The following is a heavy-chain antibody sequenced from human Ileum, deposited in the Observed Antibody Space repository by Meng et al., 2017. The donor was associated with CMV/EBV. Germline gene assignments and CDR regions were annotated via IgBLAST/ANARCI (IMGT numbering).Heavy chain of an antibody. V-gene: IGHV3-23*01. J-gene: IGHJ5*01. Sequence: EVQLMESGGGLGQPEGSLRLSWAASGFTFSSQTMSWVRQAPGKGLEWVSNIADSGGSTYYADSVKGRFTISRDNSKNTLYLQMNSLRAEDTAVYYCVNRAWLESWGQGTLVTVSS. CDR3: VNRAWLES. CDR1: GFTFSSQT. CDR2: IADSGGST.